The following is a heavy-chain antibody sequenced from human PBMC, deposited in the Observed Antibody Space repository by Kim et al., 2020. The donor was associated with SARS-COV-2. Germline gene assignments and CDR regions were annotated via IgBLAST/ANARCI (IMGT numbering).Heavy chain of an antibody. J-gene: IGHJ4*02. V-gene: IGHV4-34*01. CDR1: GGSFSGYY. D-gene: IGHD6-19*01. Sequence: SETLSLTCAVYGGSFSGYYWSWIRQPPGKGLEWIGEINHSGSTNYNPSLKSRVTISVDTSKNQFSLRLTSVTAADTAVYYCARGRGGSGWYVSSDFDYWGQGTLVTVSS. CDR2: INHSGST. CDR3: ARGRGGSGWYVSSDFDY.